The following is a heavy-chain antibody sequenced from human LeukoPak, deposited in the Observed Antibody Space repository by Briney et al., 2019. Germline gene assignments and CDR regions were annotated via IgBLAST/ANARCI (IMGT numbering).Heavy chain of an antibody. V-gene: IGHV3-64*01. CDR3: ARASFTSTWHHLGS. Sequence: PGGSLSLSCAASGFIFSSYVMHWVRQVPGKGLEYVSSISSNGVNTYYANSVKGRFTISRDNSKNTLYLQMGSLRAEDMAVYYCARASFTSTWHHLGSWGQGTLVTVSS. D-gene: IGHD2-2*01. CDR2: ISSNGVNT. CDR1: GFIFSSYV. J-gene: IGHJ4*02.